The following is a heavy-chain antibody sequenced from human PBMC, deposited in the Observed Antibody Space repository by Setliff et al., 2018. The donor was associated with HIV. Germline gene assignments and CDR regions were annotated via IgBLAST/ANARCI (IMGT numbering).Heavy chain of an antibody. J-gene: IGHJ6*04. D-gene: IGHD3-10*01. Sequence: ASVKVSCKASGHTFSNYDVIWVRRATGQGLEWMGWMNPNSGDTGYAQKFQGRVIMTRDTSISTAYMELSSLTSADTAVYYWASGKGVGGVVITGGLDVWGKGTTVTVSS. V-gene: IGHV1-8*01. CDR2: MNPNSGDT. CDR3: ASGKGVGGVVITGGLDV. CDR1: GHTFSNYD.